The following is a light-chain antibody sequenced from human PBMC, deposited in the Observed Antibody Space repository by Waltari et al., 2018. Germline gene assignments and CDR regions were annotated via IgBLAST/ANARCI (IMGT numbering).Light chain of an antibody. CDR1: RGDVGGYNY. J-gene: IGLJ2*01. CDR2: EVS. Sequence: QSALTQPASVSGSPGQSITISCTGPRGDVGGYNYFSWYQQHAAQAPKVIIYEVSNRPSGVSTRFSASKSGDTASLTISGLQAEDEATYYCSSYTSATTLSVVFGGGTKVTVL. V-gene: IGLV2-14*01. CDR3: SSYTSATTLSVV.